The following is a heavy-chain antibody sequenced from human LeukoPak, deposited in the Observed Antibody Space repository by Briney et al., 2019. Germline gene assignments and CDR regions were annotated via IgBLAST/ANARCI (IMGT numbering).Heavy chain of an antibody. CDR1: GVSISSNTYY. J-gene: IGHJ3*02. D-gene: IGHD2-21*02. CDR3: AKTRGDWAVDAFDI. CDR2: IYYRGST. Sequence: SETLSLTCTVSGVSISSNTYYWGWIRQPPGKGLEWIGTIYYRGSTYYNPSLKSRVTIAVDTSKSRVSLRLSSVTAADTAIYYCAKTRGDWAVDAFDIWAQGTMVTVSS. V-gene: IGHV4-39*07.